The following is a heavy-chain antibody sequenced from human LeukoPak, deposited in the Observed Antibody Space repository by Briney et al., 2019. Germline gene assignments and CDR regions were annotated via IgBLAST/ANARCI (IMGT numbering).Heavy chain of an antibody. CDR2: IYTSGST. J-gene: IGHJ4*02. D-gene: IGHD2-15*01. Sequence: SETLSLTCTVSGGSISSGSFYWSWIRQPAGKGLEWIGRIYTSGSTNYNPSLKSRVTISVDTSKNQFSLDLNSMTAADTAIYYCARNAAYCLDYWGQGTLVTVSS. CDR1: GGSISSGSFY. CDR3: ARNAAYCLDY. V-gene: IGHV4-61*02.